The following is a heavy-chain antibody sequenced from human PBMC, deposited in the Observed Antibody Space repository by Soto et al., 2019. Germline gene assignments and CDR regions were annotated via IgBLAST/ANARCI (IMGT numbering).Heavy chain of an antibody. CDR2: IIPILGIA. Sequence: QVQLVQSGAEVKKPGSSVKVSCKASGGTFSSYTISWVRQAPGQGLEWMGRIIPILGIANYAQKFQGRVTITADKSTSTAYMELSSLRSEDTAAYYCARASYSGYDYDAFDIWGQGTMVTVSS. CDR3: ARASYSGYDYDAFDI. CDR1: GGTFSSYT. J-gene: IGHJ3*02. V-gene: IGHV1-69*02. D-gene: IGHD5-12*01.